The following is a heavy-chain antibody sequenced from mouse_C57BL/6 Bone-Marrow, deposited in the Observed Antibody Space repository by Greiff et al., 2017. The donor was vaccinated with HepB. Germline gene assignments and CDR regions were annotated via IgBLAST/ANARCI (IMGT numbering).Heavy chain of an antibody. J-gene: IGHJ4*01. CDR1: GFTFSDYY. CDR2: ISNGGGST. CDR3: ARHHGYAMDY. D-gene: IGHD1-1*02. V-gene: IGHV5-12*01. Sequence: EVMLVESGGGLVQPGGSLKLSCAASGFTFSDYYMYWVRQTPEKRLEWVAYISNGGGSTYYPDTVKGRFTISRDNAKNTLYLQMSRLKSEDTAMYYCARHHGYAMDYWGQGTSVTVSS.